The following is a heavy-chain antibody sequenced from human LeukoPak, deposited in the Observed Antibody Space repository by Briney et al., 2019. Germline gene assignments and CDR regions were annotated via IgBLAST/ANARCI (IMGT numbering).Heavy chain of an antibody. CDR1: GGSISSYY. J-gene: IGHJ6*03. V-gene: IGHV4-59*01. CDR2: IYYSGST. Sequence: SENLSLTCTVSGGSISSYYWSWIRQPPGKGLEWIGYIYYSGSTNYNPSLKSRVTISVDTSKNQFSLKLSSVTAADTAVYYCARTYGDYSNYYYYMDVWGKGTTVTVSS. D-gene: IGHD4-17*01. CDR3: ARTYGDYSNYYYYMDV.